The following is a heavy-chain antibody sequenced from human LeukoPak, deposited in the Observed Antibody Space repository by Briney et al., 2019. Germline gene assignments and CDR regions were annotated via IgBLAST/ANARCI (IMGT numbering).Heavy chain of an antibody. CDR2: IYPGDSDT. D-gene: IGHD3-16*02. Sequence: GESLKISCKGSGYSFTSYWIGWVRQMPGKGLEWIGIIYPGDSDTRYSPSFQGQVTISADKSISTAYLQWSSLKASDTAMYYCARLRGGDYDYVWGSYRYPWFDPWGQGTLVTVSS. CDR3: ARLRGGDYDYVWGSYRYPWFDP. CDR1: GYSFTSYW. J-gene: IGHJ5*02. V-gene: IGHV5-51*01.